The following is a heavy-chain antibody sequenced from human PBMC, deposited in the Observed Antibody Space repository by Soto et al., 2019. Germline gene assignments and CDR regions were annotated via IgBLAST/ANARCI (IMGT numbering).Heavy chain of an antibody. CDR2: IYHSGST. Sequence: PSETLSLTCAVSGGSISSSNWWSWVRQPPGKGLEWIGEIYHSGSTNYNPSLKSRVTISVDKPKNQFSLKLSSVTAADTAVYYCARDHGSGWYALDYWGQGTLVTVSS. CDR1: GGSISSSNW. V-gene: IGHV4-4*02. J-gene: IGHJ4*02. CDR3: ARDHGSGWYALDY. D-gene: IGHD6-19*01.